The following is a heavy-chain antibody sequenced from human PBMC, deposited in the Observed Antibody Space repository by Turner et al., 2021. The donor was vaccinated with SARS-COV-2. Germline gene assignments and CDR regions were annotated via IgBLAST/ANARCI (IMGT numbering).Heavy chain of an antibody. D-gene: IGHD2-15*01. V-gene: IGHV3-53*01. CDR2: SDSGGST. Sequence: VQLVASGGSLIQPGGSLILSCAASGITVSRNYMSWVRQAQGQGVEWVSVSDSGGSTFYGDYLKARVTISRDNSKNTRDLQMNSRRAEDTAFYYCARDLGGLRFDYWGQGTLVTVSS. CDR3: ARDLGGLRFDY. CDR1: GITVSRNY. J-gene: IGHJ4*02.